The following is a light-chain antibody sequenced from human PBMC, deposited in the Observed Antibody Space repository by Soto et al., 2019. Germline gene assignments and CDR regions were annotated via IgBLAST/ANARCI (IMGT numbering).Light chain of an antibody. V-gene: IGKV3-15*01. Sequence: EVVLTQSPATLSVSPGERATLSCRASESVNNKLGWYQQKPGQAPRLLIYRASTRATGIPARFSGSGSGTEFTLTISSLQSEDSAVYYCHQYNNWFPFTFRQGTRLEI. CDR3: HQYNNWFPFT. CDR2: RAS. J-gene: IGKJ5*01. CDR1: ESVNNK.